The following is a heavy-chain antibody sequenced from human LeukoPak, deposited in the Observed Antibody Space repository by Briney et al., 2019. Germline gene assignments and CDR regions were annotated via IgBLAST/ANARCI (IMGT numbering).Heavy chain of an antibody. CDR1: GGSISSSSYY. Sequence: PSETLSLTCTVSGGSISSSSYYWGWIRQPPGKGLEWIGSIYYSGSTYYNPSLKSRVTISVDTSKNQFSLKLSSVTAADTAVYYCARGPTIFGVVVYYYYGMDVWGQGTTVTVSS. D-gene: IGHD3-3*01. CDR2: IYYSGST. J-gene: IGHJ6*02. CDR3: ARGPTIFGVVVYYYYGMDV. V-gene: IGHV4-39*07.